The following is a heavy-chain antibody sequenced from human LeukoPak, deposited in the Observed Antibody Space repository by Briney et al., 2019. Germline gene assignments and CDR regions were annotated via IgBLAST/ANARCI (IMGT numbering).Heavy chain of an antibody. CDR3: VKDMYYDSSGPGGC. V-gene: IGHV3-64D*09. CDR2: ISSSGDST. J-gene: IGHJ4*02. D-gene: IGHD3-22*01. Sequence: GGSLRLSCSASGFTFSACAFHWVRQAPGKGLEYLSAISSSGDSTYYADSLKGRFTISRDNSKNTLYLLMSSLRVEDTAVYYCVKDMYYDSSGPGGCWGQGTVVPVSS. CDR1: GFTFSACA.